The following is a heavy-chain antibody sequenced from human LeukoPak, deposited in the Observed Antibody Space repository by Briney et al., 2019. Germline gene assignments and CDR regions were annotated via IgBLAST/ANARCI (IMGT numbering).Heavy chain of an antibody. CDR1: GYTLTELS. CDR2: FDPEDGET. J-gene: IGHJ4*02. CDR3: ARAVLKGVNLKLRDLDY. D-gene: IGHD3-10*01. Sequence: ASVKVSCKVSGYTLTELSMHWVRQAPGKGLEWMGGFDPEDGETFYAQKFQGRVTMTEDTSTDTAYMELRSLRSDDTAVYYCARAVLKGVNLKLRDLDYWGQGTLVTVSS. V-gene: IGHV1-24*01.